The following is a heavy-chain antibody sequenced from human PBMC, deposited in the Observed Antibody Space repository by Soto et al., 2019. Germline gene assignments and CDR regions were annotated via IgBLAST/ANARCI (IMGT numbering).Heavy chain of an antibody. CDR2: IYYSGST. CDR1: GGSISSYY. J-gene: IGHJ5*02. CDR3: ARHYTTDWFDP. D-gene: IGHD4-17*01. V-gene: IGHV4-59*08. Sequence: SETLSLTXTVSGGSISSYYWSWIRQPPGKGLEWIGYIYYSGSTNYNPSLKSRVTISVDTSKNQFSLKLSSVTAADTAVYYCARHYTTDWFDPWGQGTLVTVSS.